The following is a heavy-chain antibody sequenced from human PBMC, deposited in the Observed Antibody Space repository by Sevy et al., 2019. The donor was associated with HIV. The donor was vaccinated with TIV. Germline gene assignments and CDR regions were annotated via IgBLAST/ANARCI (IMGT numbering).Heavy chain of an antibody. V-gene: IGHV3-74*01. CDR1: AFTFNTFW. CDR2: LNNDGTIT. Sequence: GGSLRLSCAASAFTFNTFWMHWVRQAPGKGLVWLSRLNNDGTITSYSDSVKGRFTISRDNAKNTLYLQMNSLRAEDTALYYCARGYDISGDSHALIDYWGQGTLVTVSS. D-gene: IGHD3-22*01. J-gene: IGHJ4*02. CDR3: ARGYDISGDSHALIDY.